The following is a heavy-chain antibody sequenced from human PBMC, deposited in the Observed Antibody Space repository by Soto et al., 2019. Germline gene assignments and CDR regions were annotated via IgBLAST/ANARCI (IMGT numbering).Heavy chain of an antibody. D-gene: IGHD3-16*01. CDR1: GFTFSSYG. V-gene: IGHV3-30*18. Sequence: GGSLRLSCAASGFTFSSYGMHWVRQAPGKGLEWVAVISYDGSNKYYADSVKGRFTISRDNSKNTLYLQMNSLRAEDTAVYYCAKSGPGTFSSYYYGMDVWGQGTTVTVS. CDR3: AKSGPGTFSSYYYGMDV. J-gene: IGHJ6*02. CDR2: ISYDGSNK.